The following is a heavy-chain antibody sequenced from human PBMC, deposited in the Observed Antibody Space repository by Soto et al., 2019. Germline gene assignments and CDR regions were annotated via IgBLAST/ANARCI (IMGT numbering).Heavy chain of an antibody. CDR3: ARSRKKEHFYHYGLDV. V-gene: IGHV4-34*01. D-gene: IGHD1-1*01. CDR2: INHGGTT. J-gene: IGHJ6*02. Sequence: QVQLQQWGAGLLKPSETLSLTCAVYGGSLSAYYWSWIRQSPVKGLEWIGDINHGGTTNYNPSLKCRVTISVYPSKNQFSLQLTSVSSADTAVYYCARSRKKEHFYHYGLDVWGQGTTVTVSS. CDR1: GGSLSAYY.